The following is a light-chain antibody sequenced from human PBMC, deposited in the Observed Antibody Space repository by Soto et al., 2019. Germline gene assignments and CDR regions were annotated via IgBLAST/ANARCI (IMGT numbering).Light chain of an antibody. CDR1: SSNIGSKT. J-gene: IGLJ1*01. CDR2: SNY. Sequence: QSVLTQPPSASGTRGQRVTISCSGSSSNIGSKTVNWYQQLPGTAPKLLIYSNYQRPSGVPDRFSGSKSGTSASLAISGLQSEDEADYYCSAWDASLNGYVFGTGTQLTVL. CDR3: SAWDASLNGYV. V-gene: IGLV1-44*01.